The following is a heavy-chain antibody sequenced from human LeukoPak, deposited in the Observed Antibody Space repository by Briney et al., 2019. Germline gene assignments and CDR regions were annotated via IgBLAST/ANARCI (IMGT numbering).Heavy chain of an antibody. CDR2: FDPEDGET. CDR1: GYTLTELS. Sequence: ASVKVSCKVSGYTLTELSMHWVRQARGKGLEWMGGFDPEDGETIYAQKFQGRVTITEDTSTDTAYMELSSLRSEDTAVYYCATVPKQWLVPVSFDYWGQGTLVTVSS. CDR3: ATVPKQWLVPVSFDY. D-gene: IGHD6-19*01. V-gene: IGHV1-24*01. J-gene: IGHJ4*02.